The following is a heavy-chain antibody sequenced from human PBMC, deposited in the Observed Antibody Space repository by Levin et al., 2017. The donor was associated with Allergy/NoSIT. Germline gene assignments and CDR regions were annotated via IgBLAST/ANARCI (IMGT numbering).Heavy chain of an antibody. Sequence: QPGGSLRLSCAASAFTFSSYAMSWVRQAPGKGLEWVSAVTGSGGATYYADSVKGRFTISRDNSKNTLYLQMNSLTAEDTAIYYCPGIMGYWFDPWGQGTLVTVSS. V-gene: IGHV3-23*01. CDR1: AFTFSSYA. CDR3: PGIMGYWFDP. D-gene: IGHD3-16*01. J-gene: IGHJ5*02. CDR2: VTGSGGAT.